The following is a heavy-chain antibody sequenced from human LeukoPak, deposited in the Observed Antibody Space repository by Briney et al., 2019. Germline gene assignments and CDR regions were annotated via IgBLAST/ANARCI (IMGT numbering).Heavy chain of an antibody. V-gene: IGHV3-33*06. Sequence: GGSLRLSCAASGFTFSSYGMHWVRQAPGKGLEWVAVIWYDGSNKYYADSVKGRFTISRDNSKNTLYLQMNSLRAEDTAVYYCAKDRNYYDSSGYYWDYWGQGTRVTVSS. J-gene: IGHJ4*02. CDR3: AKDRNYYDSSGYYWDY. CDR1: GFTFSSYG. CDR2: IWYDGSNK. D-gene: IGHD3-22*01.